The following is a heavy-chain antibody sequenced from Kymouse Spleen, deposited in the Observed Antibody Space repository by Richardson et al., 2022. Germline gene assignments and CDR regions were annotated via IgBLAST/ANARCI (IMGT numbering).Heavy chain of an antibody. CDR1: GGSFSGYY. Sequence: QVQLQQWGAGLLKPSETLSLTCAVYGGSFSGYYWSWIRQPPGKGLEWIGEINHSGSTNYNPSLKSRVTISVDTSKNQFSLKLSSVTAADTAVYYCARGRGIAVAGTSHYFDYWGQGTLVTVSS. J-gene: IGHJ4*02. CDR3: ARGRGIAVAGTSHYFDY. D-gene: IGHD6-19*01. CDR2: INHSGST. V-gene: IGHV4-34*01.